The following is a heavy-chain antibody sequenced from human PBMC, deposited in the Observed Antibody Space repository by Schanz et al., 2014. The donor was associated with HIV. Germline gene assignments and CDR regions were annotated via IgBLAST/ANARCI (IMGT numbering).Heavy chain of an antibody. D-gene: IGHD3-22*01. CDR2: ISYDGTNK. CDR3: AKPEYDSRGSSQSHFDY. Sequence: QMQLVESGGGVVQPGRSLRLSCAASGFSFDNYGMHWVRQAPGKGLEWVAVISYDGTNKKYEDSVKGRLTISRDNSKNTLYLQMTTLRIDDTAVYYCAKPEYDSRGSSQSHFDYWGQGPLVTVSP. V-gene: IGHV3-30*18. J-gene: IGHJ4*02. CDR1: GFSFDNYG.